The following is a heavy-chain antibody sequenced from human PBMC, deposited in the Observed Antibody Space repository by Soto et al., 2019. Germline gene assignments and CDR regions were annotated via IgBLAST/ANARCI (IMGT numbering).Heavy chain of an antibody. V-gene: IGHV1-2*02. J-gene: IGHJ4*02. CDR2: IDPKNGGT. CDR3: GRDDYGIFPY. D-gene: IGHD3-10*01. Sequence: QVQLVQSGTEVKKPGASVKVSCQASGYSISDYYIHWVRQAPGQGLEWMGWIDPKNGGTVSAQKFQDRLTMTRDTSISTVYMDLGGLTSDDTALYYCGRDDYGIFPYWGQGSLVTVSS. CDR1: GYSISDYY.